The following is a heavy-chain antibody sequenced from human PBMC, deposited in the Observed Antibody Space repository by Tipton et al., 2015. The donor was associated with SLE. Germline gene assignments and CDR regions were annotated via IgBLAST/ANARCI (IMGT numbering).Heavy chain of an antibody. V-gene: IGHV4-39*07. CDR1: GGSISSSDYY. J-gene: IGHJ6*03. CDR2: FVYSGST. D-gene: IGHD2-2*01. CDR3: ARDEVVRPTARYYYHYMDV. Sequence: TLSLTCSVSGGSISSSDYYWGWIRQPPGKGLEWIGGFVYSGSTSHDPSLNPSLKGRVTMSVDTSKNQFSLKLSSMTAADTAVYYCARDEVVRPTARYYYHYMDVWGKGTTVTVSS.